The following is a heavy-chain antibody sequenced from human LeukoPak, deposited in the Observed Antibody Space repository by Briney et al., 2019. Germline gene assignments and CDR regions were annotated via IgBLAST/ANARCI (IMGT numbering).Heavy chain of an antibody. J-gene: IGHJ6*03. CDR1: GGSISSDY. Sequence: KPSETLSLTCTVSGGSISSDYWSWIRQPPGKGLEWIGYIYYSGSTNYNPSLKSRVTISVDTSKNQFSLKLSSVTAADTAVYYCARVLADYYYYYMDVWGKGTTVTVSS. CDR2: IYYSGST. V-gene: IGHV4-59*01. D-gene: IGHD6-13*01. CDR3: ARVLADYYYYYMDV.